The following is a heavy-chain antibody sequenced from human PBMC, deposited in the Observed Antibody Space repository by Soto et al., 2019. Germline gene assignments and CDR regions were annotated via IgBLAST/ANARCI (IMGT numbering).Heavy chain of an antibody. D-gene: IGHD3-16*01. CDR3: ARAWGLRVIDY. CDR2: INADNGNT. CDR1: GYTFTGSA. J-gene: IGHJ4*02. V-gene: IGHV1-3*05. Sequence: QVQLVQSGAEEKKPGASVKVSCKASGYTFTGSAMHWVRQAPGQRLEWMGWINADNGNTKYSQKFQGRVTITRDTSASTAYMELSSLRSEDTAVYYCARAWGLRVIDYWGQGTLVTVSS.